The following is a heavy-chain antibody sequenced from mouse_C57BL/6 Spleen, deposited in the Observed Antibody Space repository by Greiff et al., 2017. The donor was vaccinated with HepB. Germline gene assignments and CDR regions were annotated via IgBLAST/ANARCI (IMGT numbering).Heavy chain of an antibody. CDR2: ISYDGSN. V-gene: IGHV3-6*01. D-gene: IGHD4-1*02. J-gene: IGHJ2*01. CDR3: ARDRWLPSTGTYFDY. Sequence: EVQLQQSGPGLVKPSQSLSLTCSVTGYSITSGYYWNWIRQFPGNKLEWMGYISYDGSNNYNPSLKNRISITRDTSKNQFLLKLNSVTTEDTATYYCARDRWLPSTGTYFDYWGQGTTLTVSS. CDR1: GYSITSGYY.